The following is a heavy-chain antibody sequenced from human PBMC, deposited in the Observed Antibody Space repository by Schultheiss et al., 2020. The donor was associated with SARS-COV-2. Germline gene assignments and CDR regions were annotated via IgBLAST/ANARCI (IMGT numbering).Heavy chain of an antibody. Sequence: GESLKISCAASGFTFSSYAMHWVRQAPGKGLGWVAVIWYDGNNKYYADSVKGRFTISRDNSKNTLYLQMNSLRAEDTAVYCCARDHRWDVYYYYGMDVWGQGNTVTVSS. V-gene: IGHV3-33*08. CDR2: IWYDGNNK. J-gene: IGHJ6*02. D-gene: IGHD1-26*01. CDR3: ARDHRWDVYYYYGMDV. CDR1: GFTFSSYA.